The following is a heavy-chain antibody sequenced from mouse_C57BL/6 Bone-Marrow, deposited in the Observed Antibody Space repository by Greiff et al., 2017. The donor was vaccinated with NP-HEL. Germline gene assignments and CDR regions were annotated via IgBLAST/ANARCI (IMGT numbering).Heavy chain of an antibody. D-gene: IGHD2-14*01. Sequence: QVQLQQSGAELVRPGTSVKMSCKASGYTFTNYWIGWAKQRPGHGLEWIGDIYPGGGYTNYNEKLKGRATLTADKSSSTAYMQFSSLTSEDSAIYYCARSDRFRYYFDYWGQGTTLTVSS. CDR2: IYPGGGYT. J-gene: IGHJ2*01. CDR1: GYTFTNYW. CDR3: ARSDRFRYYFDY. V-gene: IGHV1-63*01.